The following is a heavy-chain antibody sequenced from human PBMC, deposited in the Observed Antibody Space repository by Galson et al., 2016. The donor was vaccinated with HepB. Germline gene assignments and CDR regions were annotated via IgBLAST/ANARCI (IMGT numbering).Heavy chain of an antibody. CDR3: ARSGTTHGLVLRYYYMDV. J-gene: IGHJ6*03. CDR2: TFYRSTWEY. Sequence: CAISGDSVYNNGAAWVWVRQSPSRGLEWLGRTFYRSTWEYHYAGSVRNRISINPDTSRNQFSLHLNSVTPEDTAVYYCARSGTTHGLVLRYYYMDVWGKGTTVTVSS. CDR1: GDSVYNNGAA. V-gene: IGHV6-1*01. D-gene: IGHD1-1*01.